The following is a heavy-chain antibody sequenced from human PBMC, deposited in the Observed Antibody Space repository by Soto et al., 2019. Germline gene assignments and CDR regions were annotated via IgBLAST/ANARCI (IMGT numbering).Heavy chain of an antibody. CDR3: ARDLWGSCGTDCYPLDV. CDR1: GYSFTSHY. CDR2: IYPGGVNI. Sequence: VSVKVSCKAIGYSFTSHYMHWVRQAPGQGLEWMGTIYPGGVNIGYAQKFKGRVTMTKDTSTSTVYMELNSLTSEDTAVYYCARDLWGSCGTDCYPLDVCGQ. V-gene: IGHV1-46*01. J-gene: IGHJ6*02. D-gene: IGHD2-21*02.